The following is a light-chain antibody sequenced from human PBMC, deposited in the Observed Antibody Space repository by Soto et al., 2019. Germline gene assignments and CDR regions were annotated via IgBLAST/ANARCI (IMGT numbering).Light chain of an antibody. CDR2: GAF. CDR1: QSGSSNF. J-gene: IGKJ1*01. V-gene: IGKV3-20*01. CDR3: QQYGTSPPT. Sequence: EIVLTQSPGTLSLSPGERATLSCKASQSGSSNFLAWYQRKPGQAPRLLIYGAFYRATDIPYRFSGSGSGTDFTLTITRLEPEDFAVYYCQQYGTSPPTFGQGTKVEI.